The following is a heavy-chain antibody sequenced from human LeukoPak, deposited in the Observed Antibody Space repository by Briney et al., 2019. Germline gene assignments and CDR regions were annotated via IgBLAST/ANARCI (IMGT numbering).Heavy chain of an antibody. D-gene: IGHD3-3*01. J-gene: IGHJ6*03. CDR2: IIPIFGTA. Sequence: ASVKVSCKASGYTFTSYAISWVRQAPGQGLEWVGGIIPIFGTANYAQKFQGTVTITTDESTSTAYMELSSLRSEDTAVYYCARSPRFGVVIPMSYYYMDVWGKGTTVTVSS. V-gene: IGHV1-69*05. CDR3: ARSPRFGVVIPMSYYYMDV. CDR1: GYTFTSYA.